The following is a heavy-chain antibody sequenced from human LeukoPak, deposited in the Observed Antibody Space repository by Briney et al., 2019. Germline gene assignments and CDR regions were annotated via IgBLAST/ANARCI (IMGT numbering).Heavy chain of an antibody. CDR1: GITLSNYG. J-gene: IGHJ4*02. Sequence: GGPLRLSCAVSGITLSNYGMSWVRQAPGKGLEWVAGISDSGGSTNYADSVKGRFTISRDNPKDTLYLQMNSLRAEDTAVYFCAKRGVVIRVILVGFHKEAYYFESWGQGVLVTVSS. V-gene: IGHV3-23*01. D-gene: IGHD3/OR15-3a*01. CDR3: AKRGVVIRVILVGFHKEAYYFES. CDR2: ISDSGGST.